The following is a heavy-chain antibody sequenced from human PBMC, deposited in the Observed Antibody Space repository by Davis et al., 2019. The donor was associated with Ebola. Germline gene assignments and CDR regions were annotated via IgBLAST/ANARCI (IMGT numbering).Heavy chain of an antibody. J-gene: IGHJ4*02. V-gene: IGHV1-58*02. CDR2: VVVGSNNI. CDR1: GFTFTNSA. CDR3: AASAGTVGKFDF. Sequence: SVKVSCKAPGFTFTNSAIQWARQARGQRLEWIGSVVVGSNNIQYAQKFQGRLTISRDMTTNTAYMELSSLRSEDTALYYCAASAGTVGKFDFWGQGTLVTVSS. D-gene: IGHD1-14*01.